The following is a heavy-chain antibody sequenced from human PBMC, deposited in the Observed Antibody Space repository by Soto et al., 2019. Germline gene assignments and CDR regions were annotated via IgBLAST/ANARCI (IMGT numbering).Heavy chain of an antibody. V-gene: IGHV1-18*01. D-gene: IGHD4-17*01. J-gene: IGHJ4*02. CDR1: GYTFTSYG. Sequence: QVQLVQSGAEVKKPGASVKVSCKASGYTFTSYGISWVRQAPGQGLEWMGWISAYNGNTNYAQKLQGRVTMTTDTSTSTAYMELRSLRSDDTAGYYCARDLFAYDRDYGERDYWGQGTLVTVSS. CDR3: ARDLFAYDRDYGERDY. CDR2: ISAYNGNT.